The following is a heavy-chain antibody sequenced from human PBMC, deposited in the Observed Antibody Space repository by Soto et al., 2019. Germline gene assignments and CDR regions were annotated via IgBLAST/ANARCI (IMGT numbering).Heavy chain of an antibody. CDR1: GFTFSSYG. J-gene: IGHJ4*02. Sequence: GGSLRLSCAASGFTFSSYGMHWVRQAPGKGLEWVAVISYDGSNKYYADSVKGRFTISRDNSKNTLYLQMNSLRAEDTAVYYCAKDTHYDFWSGYADYWGQGTLVTVSS. CDR3: AKDTHYDFWSGYADY. V-gene: IGHV3-30*18. CDR2: ISYDGSNK. D-gene: IGHD3-3*01.